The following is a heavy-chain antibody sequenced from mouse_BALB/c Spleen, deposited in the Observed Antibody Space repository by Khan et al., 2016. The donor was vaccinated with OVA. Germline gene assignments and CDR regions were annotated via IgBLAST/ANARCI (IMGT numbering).Heavy chain of an antibody. CDR1: GFTFSNYA. Sequence: EVELVESGGGLVKPGGSLKLSCAASGFTFSNYAMSWVRQSPEKRLEWVASISSGDSTSYSDRVQGRFTISRDNARNILYLQMSSLRSEDTAMYYCARDYWFAYWGQGTLVTVS. CDR3: ARDYWFAY. J-gene: IGHJ3*01. V-gene: IGHV5-6-5*01. CDR2: ISSGDST.